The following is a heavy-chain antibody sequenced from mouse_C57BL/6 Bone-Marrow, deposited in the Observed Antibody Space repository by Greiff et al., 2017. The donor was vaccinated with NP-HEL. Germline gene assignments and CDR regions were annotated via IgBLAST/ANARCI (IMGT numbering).Heavy chain of an antibody. CDR2: IRNKANGYTT. CDR3: VKASTGTLYAMDY. D-gene: IGHD4-1*02. CDR1: GFTFTDYY. Sequence: EVHLVDSGGGLVQPGASLRLSCAASGFTFTDYYMSWVRQPPGKAPEWLALIRNKANGYTTEYTASVKGRFTISRDNSQNILYLQMNTLRAEDSATYYCVKASTGTLYAMDYWGQGTSVTVSS. J-gene: IGHJ4*01. V-gene: IGHV7-4*01.